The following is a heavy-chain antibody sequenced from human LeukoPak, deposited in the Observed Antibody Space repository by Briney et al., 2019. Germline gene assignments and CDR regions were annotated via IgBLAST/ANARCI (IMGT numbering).Heavy chain of an antibody. D-gene: IGHD2-8*01. CDR2: ISYDIYSK. J-gene: IGHJ4*02. CDR3: ARDAWSVRPYFDY. Sequence: GGSLRLSCAASGFTFTSSSMHWVRQAPGKGLEWVAVISYDIYSKYYADSVRGRFTISRDNSENTLYLQMNSLRGEDTAVYYCARDAWSVRPYFDYWGQGTLVTVSS. V-gene: IGHV3-30*04. CDR1: GFTFTSSS.